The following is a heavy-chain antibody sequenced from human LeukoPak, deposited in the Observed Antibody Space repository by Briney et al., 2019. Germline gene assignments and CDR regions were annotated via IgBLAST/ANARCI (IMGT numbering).Heavy chain of an antibody. V-gene: IGHV3-53*01. D-gene: IGHD3-22*01. CDR1: GFTVSSNY. Sequence: PGGSLRLSCAASGFTVSSNYMSGVRQAPGKGREWGSVIYSGGSRYYADSAKGRFTISRDNSKNPLYLQMNTLRAEDTAVYYCARDDSSGYPIWGQGTMVTVSS. CDR2: IYSGGSR. CDR3: ARDDSSGYPI. J-gene: IGHJ3*02.